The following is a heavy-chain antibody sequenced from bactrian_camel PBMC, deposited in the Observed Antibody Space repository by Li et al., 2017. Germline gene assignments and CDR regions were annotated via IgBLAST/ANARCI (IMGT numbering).Heavy chain of an antibody. D-gene: IGHD1*01. Sequence: HVQLVESGGGSVQAGGSLKLSCAASGVTDANYYMAWFRQVPGKEREGVAVIDSDGYTNYADSVKGRFTISKDNSQNTLFLQMNSLKPGDTGMYFCAAHGACDYNYWGQGTQVTVS. CDR2: IDSDGYT. CDR1: GVTDANYY. J-gene: IGHJ4*01. CDR3: AAHGACDYNY. V-gene: IGHV3S55*01.